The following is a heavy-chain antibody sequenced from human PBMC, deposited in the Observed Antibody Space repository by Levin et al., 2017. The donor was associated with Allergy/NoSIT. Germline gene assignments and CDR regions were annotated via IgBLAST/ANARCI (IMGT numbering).Heavy chain of an antibody. V-gene: IGHV4-34*01. CDR3: ARARFIVVVTAGWFDP. CDR1: GGSFSGYY. Sequence: PSETLSLTCAVYGGSFSGYYWSWIRQPPGKGLEWIGEINHSGSTNYNPSLKSRVTISVDTSKNQFSLKLSSVTAADTAVYYCARARFIVVVTAGWFDPWGQGTLVTVSS. J-gene: IGHJ5*02. D-gene: IGHD2-21*02. CDR2: INHSGST.